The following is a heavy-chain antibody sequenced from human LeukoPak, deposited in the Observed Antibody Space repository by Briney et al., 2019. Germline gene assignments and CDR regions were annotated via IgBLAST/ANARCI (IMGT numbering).Heavy chain of an antibody. V-gene: IGHV4-59*01. CDR3: ARGILYFDI. D-gene: IGHD2/OR15-2a*01. CDR1: GFTFSSYS. CDR2: IYYSGST. J-gene: IGHJ3*02. Sequence: GSLRLSCAASGFTFSSYSMNWIRQPPGKGLEWIGSIYYSGSTYYNPSLKSRVTISIDTSKNQLSLKLSSGTAADTAVYYCARGILYFDIWGQGTMVTVSS.